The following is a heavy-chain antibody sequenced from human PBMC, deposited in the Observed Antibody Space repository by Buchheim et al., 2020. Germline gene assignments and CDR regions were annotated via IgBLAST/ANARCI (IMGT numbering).Heavy chain of an antibody. CDR1: GFAFSSYA. CDR3: APPPPGSWGNYGLDV. CDR2: ISGSGDIT. Sequence: EVHLLESGGGLVQPGESLRLSCGASGFAFSSYAMSWVRQAPGKGLEWVSSISGSGDITHYADSVKGRFTISRDNSKNTLYLPVNPPRADDTAVYFCAPPPPGSWGNYGLDVWGQGTT. J-gene: IGHJ6*02. D-gene: IGHD3-10*01. V-gene: IGHV3-23*01.